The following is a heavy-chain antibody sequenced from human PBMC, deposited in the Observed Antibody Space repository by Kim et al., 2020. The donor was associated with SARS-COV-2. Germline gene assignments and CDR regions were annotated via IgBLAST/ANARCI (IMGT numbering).Heavy chain of an antibody. J-gene: IGHJ6*02. Sequence: GGSLRLSCAASGFTFSSYGMHWVRQAPGKGLEWVAVIWYDGSNKYYADSVKGRFTISRDNSKNTLYLQMNSLRAEDTAVYYCARDGRDDFWSGWSYYYYYGMDVWGQGTTVTVSS. CDR2: IWYDGSNK. V-gene: IGHV3-33*01. CDR1: GFTFSSYG. D-gene: IGHD3-3*01. CDR3: ARDGRDDFWSGWSYYYYYGMDV.